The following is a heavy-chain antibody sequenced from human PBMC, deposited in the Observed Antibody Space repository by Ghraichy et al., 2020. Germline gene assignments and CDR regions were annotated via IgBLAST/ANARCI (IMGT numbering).Heavy chain of an antibody. D-gene: IGHD2-2*01. Sequence: GSLRLSCAASGFTFSSYGMHWVRQAPGKGLEWVAVIWYDGSNKYYADSVKGRFTISRDNSKNTLYLQMNSLRAEDTAVYYCARDRGIVVVPAAMDYYYGMDVWGQGTTVIGSS. CDR3: ARDRGIVVVPAAMDYYYGMDV. J-gene: IGHJ6*02. CDR2: IWYDGSNK. V-gene: IGHV3-33*01. CDR1: GFTFSSYG.